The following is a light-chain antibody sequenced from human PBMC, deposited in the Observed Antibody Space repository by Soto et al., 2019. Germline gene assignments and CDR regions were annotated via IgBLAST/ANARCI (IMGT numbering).Light chain of an antibody. V-gene: IGLV1-51*01. Sequence: QSVLTQPPSVSAAPGQKVTTSCSGSSSNIGGNSVSWYQQLPGTAPTLLIYDDNKRPSRIADRFSGSTSGTSATLGITGFQTGDEADYYCGSWDRSLSAYVFGTGTKVTVL. CDR2: DDN. CDR3: GSWDRSLSAYV. CDR1: SSNIGGNS. J-gene: IGLJ1*01.